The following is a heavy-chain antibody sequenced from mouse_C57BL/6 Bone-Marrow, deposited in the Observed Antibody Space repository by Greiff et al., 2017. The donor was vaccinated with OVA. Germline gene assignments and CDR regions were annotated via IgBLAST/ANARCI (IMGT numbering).Heavy chain of an antibody. CDR1: GFNIKDYY. Sequence: VQLQQSGAELVKPGASVKLSCTASGFNIKDYYMHWVKQRTEQGLEWIGRIDPEDGETKYAPKFQGKATLTVDTSSSTAYMQLSSLTSEDSAVYYCASILYGYDGDYWGQGTTLTVSS. V-gene: IGHV14-2*01. D-gene: IGHD2-2*01. J-gene: IGHJ2*01. CDR2: IDPEDGET. CDR3: ASILYGYDGDY.